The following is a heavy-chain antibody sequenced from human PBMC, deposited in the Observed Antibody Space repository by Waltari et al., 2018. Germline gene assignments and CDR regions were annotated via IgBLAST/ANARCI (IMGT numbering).Heavy chain of an antibody. V-gene: IGHV4-39*07. CDR3: ARGRYWSSYLEGIFDS. CDR1: GGSVSSDNYY. D-gene: IGHD2-2*01. CDR2: VYFTGT. J-gene: IGHJ4*02. Sequence: QMQLQESGPELLKPSETLSLTCSVSGGSVSSDNYYWGWIRQPPGKGLEWIVSVYFTGTYYNPSLNSRVTISSDTSKNHLSLKLTSVIAADTAVYYCARGRYWSSYLEGIFDSWGQGTLVTVSS.